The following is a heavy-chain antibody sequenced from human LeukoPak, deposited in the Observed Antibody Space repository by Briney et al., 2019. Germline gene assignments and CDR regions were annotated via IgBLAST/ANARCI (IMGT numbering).Heavy chain of an antibody. CDR2: IYTSGST. D-gene: IGHD3-9*01. J-gene: IGHJ2*01. V-gene: IGHV4-4*09. CDR3: ARLKTYYDILTGYYPPYWYFDL. Sequence: WVRQMPGKGLEWIGYIYTSGSTNYNPSLKSRVTISVDTSKNQFSLKLSSVTAADTAVYYCARLKTYYDILTGYYPPYWYFDLWGRGTLVTVSS.